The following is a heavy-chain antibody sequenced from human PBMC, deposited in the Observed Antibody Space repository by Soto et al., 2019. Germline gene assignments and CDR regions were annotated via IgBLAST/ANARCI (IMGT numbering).Heavy chain of an antibody. D-gene: IGHD3-22*01. J-gene: IGHJ4*02. CDR3: ATSITMIDFDY. CDR1: GGSISSSAYY. CDR2: IYYNGGT. Sequence: PSETLSLTCTVSGGSISSSAYYWSWIRHPPGKGLEWIGSIYYNGGTFYRPSLKSRVTISVDTSKNQFSLKLSSVTAADTAVYYCATSITMIDFDYWGQGNMVTVSS. V-gene: IGHV4-39*07.